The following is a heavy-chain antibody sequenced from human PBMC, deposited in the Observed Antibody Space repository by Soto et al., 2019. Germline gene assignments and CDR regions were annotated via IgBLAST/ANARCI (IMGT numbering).Heavy chain of an antibody. CDR3: ARDPIGGGAPYYCDY. V-gene: IGHV1-2*02. J-gene: IGHJ4*02. CDR2: INPNTGGT. Sequence: QVQLVQSGAEVKKPGASVKVSCKASGYTFTDYYMHWVRQAPGQGLEWLGWINPNTGGTNYAQKFQGRVPMTRDTSISTAYLDLSRLTSDDTAVYYCARDPIGGGAPYYCDYWGQGTLVTASS. D-gene: IGHD3-16*01. CDR1: GYTFTDYY.